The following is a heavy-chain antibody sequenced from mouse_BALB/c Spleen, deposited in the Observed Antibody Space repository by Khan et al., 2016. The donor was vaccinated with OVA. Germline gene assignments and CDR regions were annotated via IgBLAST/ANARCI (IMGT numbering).Heavy chain of an antibody. V-gene: IGHV5-9-3*01. CDR2: ISSDGDYT. Sequence: EVELVESGGGLVKPGGSLKLSCAAPGFTFSTYAMSWVRQTPEKRMEWVATISSDGDYTYFPDNVTGRFTISRDNAKNNLCLQMNRLRSEDTAMYYCARAPYGNFAYWGQGTLVTVSA. CDR1: GFTFSTYA. J-gene: IGHJ3*01. CDR3: ARAPYGNFAY. D-gene: IGHD2-1*01.